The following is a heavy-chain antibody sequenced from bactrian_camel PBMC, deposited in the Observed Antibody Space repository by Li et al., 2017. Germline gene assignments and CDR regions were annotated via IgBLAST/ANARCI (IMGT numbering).Heavy chain of an antibody. D-gene: IGHD2*01. J-gene: IGHJ4*01. V-gene: IGHV3S26*01. CDR1: GYRYDTYC. Sequence: QVQLVESGGGSVQAGGSLRLSCAAPGYRYDTYCMGWFRQAPGKAREGIAVIDSDGDTAYAESMKDRFTISVDNAKNTLYLQMNSLKPEDTAMYYCAANFGPYCSGPYLARRANLEGQGTQVTVS. CDR2: IDSDGDT.